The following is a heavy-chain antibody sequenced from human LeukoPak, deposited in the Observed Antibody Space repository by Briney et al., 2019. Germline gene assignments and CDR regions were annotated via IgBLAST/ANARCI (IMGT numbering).Heavy chain of an antibody. D-gene: IGHD3-10*01. V-gene: IGHV4-59*01. CDR1: GGSIGNYY. CDR2: TSYSGNT. Sequence: SETLSLTCIVSGGSIGNYYWNWIRQPPGKGLEWIGYTSYSGNTIYNPSLKSRVTISIDPFKNQLSLKVTSVTAADTAVYYCARDRGHYYGSGSYYNGYFDYWGQGTLVTVSS. J-gene: IGHJ4*02. CDR3: ARDRGHYYGSGSYYNGYFDY.